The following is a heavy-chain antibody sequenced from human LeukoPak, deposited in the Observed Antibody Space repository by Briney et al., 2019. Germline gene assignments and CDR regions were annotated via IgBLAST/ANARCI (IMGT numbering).Heavy chain of an antibody. Sequence: GASVKVSCMASGYTFTRYYIHWVRQAPGQGLEYMGWIIPNSGATNYAQKFQGRVTMTRDTSISTAYLELSRLRSDDTAVYYCARGPSEYFDFIIGYDYWGQGTLVTVSS. V-gene: IGHV1-2*02. D-gene: IGHD3-3*01. J-gene: IGHJ4*02. CDR1: GYTFTRYY. CDR3: ARGPSEYFDFIIGYDY. CDR2: IIPNSGAT.